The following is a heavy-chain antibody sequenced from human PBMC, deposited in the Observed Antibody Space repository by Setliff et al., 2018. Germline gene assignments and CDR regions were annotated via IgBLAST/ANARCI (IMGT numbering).Heavy chain of an antibody. Sequence: PGGSLRLSCAASGFTFSRYWMGWVRQAPGMGPEWLANIKEDGSEKNYVDSVRGRFTISRDNAKNSLYLQIYSLRAGDTAVYYCARDPPGMNAFDIWGHGTMVT. V-gene: IGHV3-7*01. CDR3: ARDPPGMNAFDI. D-gene: IGHD6-13*01. J-gene: IGHJ3*02. CDR1: GFTFSRYW. CDR2: IKEDGSEK.